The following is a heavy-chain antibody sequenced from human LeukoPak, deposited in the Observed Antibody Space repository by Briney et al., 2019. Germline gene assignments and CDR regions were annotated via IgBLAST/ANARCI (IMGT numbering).Heavy chain of an antibody. CDR3: AILPHGEGGDDY. V-gene: IGHV4-39*07. Sequence: SETLSLTCTVSGGSISSGGYYWSWIRQPPGKGLEWIGEINHSGSTNYNPSLKSRVTISVDTSKNQFSLKLSSVTAADTAVYYCAILPHGEGGDDYWGQGTLVTVSS. CDR2: INHSGST. D-gene: IGHD3-16*01. CDR1: GGSISSGGYY. J-gene: IGHJ4*02.